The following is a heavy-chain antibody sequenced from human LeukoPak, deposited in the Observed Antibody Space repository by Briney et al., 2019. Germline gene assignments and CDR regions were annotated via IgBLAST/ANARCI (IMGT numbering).Heavy chain of an antibody. J-gene: IGHJ3*02. D-gene: IGHD4-17*01. CDR2: ISSSGSTI. CDR1: GFTFSSYE. Sequence: PGGSLRLSCAASGFTFSSYEMNLVRQAPGKGLEWVSYISSSGSTIYYADSVKGRFTISRDNAKNSLYLQMNSLRAEDTAVYYCARPSHDYGDYDDAFDIWGQGTMVTVSS. CDR3: ARPSHDYGDYDDAFDI. V-gene: IGHV3-48*03.